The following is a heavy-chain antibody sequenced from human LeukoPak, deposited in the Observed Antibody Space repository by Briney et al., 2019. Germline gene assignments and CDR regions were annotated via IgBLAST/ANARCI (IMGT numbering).Heavy chain of an antibody. V-gene: IGHV3-23*01. CDR1: GFTFSSYA. J-gene: IGHJ5*02. CDR3: AKDVMVRGFNWFDP. D-gene: IGHD3-10*01. Sequence: GGSLRLSCAASGFTFSSYAMSWVRQAPGKGLEWVSAISGSGGSTYYADSVKGRFTISRDNSKNTLYLQMNSLRAEDTAVYYCAKDVMVRGFNWFDPWGQGTWSPSPQ. CDR2: ISGSGGST.